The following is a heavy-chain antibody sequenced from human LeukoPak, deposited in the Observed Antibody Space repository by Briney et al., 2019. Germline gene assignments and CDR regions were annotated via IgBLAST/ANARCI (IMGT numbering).Heavy chain of an antibody. V-gene: IGHV3-23*01. D-gene: IGHD3-10*02. CDR3: AELGITTIGGV. Sequence: GGSLRLTCAASEFTFSSYGMSWVRQAPGKGLEWVSAISGSGGSTYYADSVKGRFTISRDNAKNSLYLQMNSLRAEDTAVYYCAELGITTIGGVWGKGTTVTISS. CDR1: EFTFSSYG. CDR2: ISGSGGST. J-gene: IGHJ6*04.